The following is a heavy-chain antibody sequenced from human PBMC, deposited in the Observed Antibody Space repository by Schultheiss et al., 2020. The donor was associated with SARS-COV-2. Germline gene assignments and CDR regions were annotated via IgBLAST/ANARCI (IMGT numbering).Heavy chain of an antibody. CDR2: INSDGSNI. J-gene: IGHJ3*02. Sequence: GGSLRLSCAASGFTFSNYWMHWVRQAPGKGLVWVSRINSDGSNINYADFVKGRFTISRDNSKNTLYLQMNSLRAEDTAVYYCAAEKRSYDFWSGYAFDIWGQGTMVTVSS. CDR3: AAEKRSYDFWSGYAFDI. V-gene: IGHV3-74*01. CDR1: GFTFSNYW. D-gene: IGHD3-3*01.